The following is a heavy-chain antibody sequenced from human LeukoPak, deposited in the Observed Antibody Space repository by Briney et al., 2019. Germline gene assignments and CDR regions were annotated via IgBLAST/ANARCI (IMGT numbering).Heavy chain of an antibody. CDR3: ARGARVCSSTSCYPNWFDP. D-gene: IGHD2-2*01. CDR2: MNPNSGNT. CDR1: GYTFTSYD. J-gene: IGHJ5*02. Sequence: ASVKVSCKASGYTFTSYDINWVRQATGQGLEWMGWMNPNSGNTGYAQKFQGRVTMTRNTSISTAYMELSSLRSEDTAVYYCARGARVCSSTSCYPNWFDPWGQGTLVTVSS. V-gene: IGHV1-8*01.